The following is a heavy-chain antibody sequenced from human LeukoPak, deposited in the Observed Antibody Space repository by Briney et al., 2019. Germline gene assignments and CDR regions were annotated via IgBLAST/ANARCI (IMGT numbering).Heavy chain of an antibody. V-gene: IGHV1-69*13. J-gene: IGHJ6*02. CDR3: ATSVPYYYYYGMDV. CDR2: IIPIFGTA. Sequence: ASVKVSCKASGGTFSSYAISWVRQAPGQGLEWMGGIIPIFGTANYAQKFQGRVTITADESTSTAYMELSSLRSEDTAVYYCATSVPYYYYYGMDVWGQGTTVTVCS. CDR1: GGTFSSYA. D-gene: IGHD2-2*01.